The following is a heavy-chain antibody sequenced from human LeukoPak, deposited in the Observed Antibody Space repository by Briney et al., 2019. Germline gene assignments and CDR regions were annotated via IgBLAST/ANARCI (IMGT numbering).Heavy chain of an antibody. Sequence: SETLSLTCTVSGYSISSGYYWGWIRQPPGKGLEWIGSIYHSGSTYYNPSLKSRVTISVDTSKNQFSLKLSSVTAADTAVYYCARRRKSNDNWGQGTLVTVSS. V-gene: IGHV4-38-2*02. CDR1: GYSISSGYY. J-gene: IGHJ4*02. CDR3: ARRRKSNDN. CDR2: IYHSGST. D-gene: IGHD1-14*01.